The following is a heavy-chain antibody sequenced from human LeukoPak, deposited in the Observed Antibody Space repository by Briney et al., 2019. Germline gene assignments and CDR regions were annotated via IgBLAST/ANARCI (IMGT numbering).Heavy chain of an antibody. D-gene: IGHD1-26*01. CDR1: GFTFSSYG. V-gene: IGHV3-30*02. Sequence: GGSLRLSCAASGFTFSSYGMHWVRQAPGKGLEWVAFIRYDGSNKYYADSVKGRFTISRDNSKNTLYLQMNSLRAEDMAVYYCAKDLLVGGSYFDYWGQGTLVTVSS. CDR2: IRYDGSNK. J-gene: IGHJ4*02. CDR3: AKDLLVGGSYFDY.